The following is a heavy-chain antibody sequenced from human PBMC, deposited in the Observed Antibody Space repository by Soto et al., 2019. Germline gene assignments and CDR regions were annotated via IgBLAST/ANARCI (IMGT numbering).Heavy chain of an antibody. CDR3: ARRSPTGDHGY. V-gene: IGHV3-33*08. Sequence: GESLKISCAASGFTFSSYGMHWVRQAPGKGLEWVAVIWYDGSNKYYADSVKGRFTISRDNSKNTLYLQMNSLRAEDTAVYYCARRSPTGDHGYWGQGTLVTVSS. J-gene: IGHJ4*02. CDR1: GFTFSSYG. D-gene: IGHD7-27*01. CDR2: IWYDGSNK.